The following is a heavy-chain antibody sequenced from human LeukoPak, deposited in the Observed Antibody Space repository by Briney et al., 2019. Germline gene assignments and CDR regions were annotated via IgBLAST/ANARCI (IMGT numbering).Heavy chain of an antibody. D-gene: IGHD1-26*01. CDR1: GNSFISFA. CDR3: ARVDSGRYYGHDY. CDR2: ISAYYGTT. Sequence: SGNSFISFAISWVRQAPGQGLEWMGWISAYYGTTNYAQKFKGRVTMTTDTSTSTVYMELRSLRSDDTAVYYCARVDSGRYYGHDYWGQGTLVTVTS. V-gene: IGHV1-18*01. J-gene: IGHJ4*02.